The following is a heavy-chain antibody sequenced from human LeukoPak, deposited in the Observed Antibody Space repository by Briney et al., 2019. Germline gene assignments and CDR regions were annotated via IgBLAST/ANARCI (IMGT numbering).Heavy chain of an antibody. CDR1: GFTVSSNY. Sequence: GGSLRLSCAASGFTVSSNYMSWVRQAPGKGLEWVSVIYSGGSTYYADSVKGRFTISRDNSKNTLYLQMNSLRAEDTAVYYCARVYGSSGYYSYYFDYWGQGTLVTVSS. CDR2: IYSGGST. D-gene: IGHD3-22*01. V-gene: IGHV3-66*01. J-gene: IGHJ4*02. CDR3: ARVYGSSGYYSYYFDY.